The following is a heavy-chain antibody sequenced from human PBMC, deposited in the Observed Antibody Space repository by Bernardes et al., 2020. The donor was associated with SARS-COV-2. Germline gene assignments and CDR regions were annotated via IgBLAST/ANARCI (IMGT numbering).Heavy chain of an antibody. CDR3: ARDPGMERQGVFFDY. Sequence: SETLSLTCTVSRGSINESYWNWIRQPAGPGLAWIGRIHATGVSNYNPSLESRITMSVDTSKNQFSLRLTSVTAADTAVYYCARDPGMERQGVFFDYWGQGTLVTVSS. CDR1: RGSINESY. V-gene: IGHV4-4*07. CDR2: IHATGVS. J-gene: IGHJ4*02. D-gene: IGHD1-1*01.